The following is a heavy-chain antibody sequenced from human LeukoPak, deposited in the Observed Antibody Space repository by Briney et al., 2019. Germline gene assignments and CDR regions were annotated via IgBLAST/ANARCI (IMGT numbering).Heavy chain of an antibody. V-gene: IGHV3-64D*06. CDR1: GFTFSYYA. D-gene: IGHD5-12*01. J-gene: IGHJ4*02. CDR2: ITSSGGST. Sequence: PGGSLRLSCSASGFTFSYYAMHWVRQAPGKGLGYVSGITSSGGSTYYTDSVKGRFTISRDNSNNTLYLQMSSLRAEDTAVYYCVKGDYSGYTFPAFDYWGQGTLVSVSS. CDR3: VKGDYSGYTFPAFDY.